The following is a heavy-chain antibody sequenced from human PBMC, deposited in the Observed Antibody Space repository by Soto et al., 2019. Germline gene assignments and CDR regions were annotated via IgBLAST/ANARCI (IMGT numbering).Heavy chain of an antibody. CDR2: IYSRGNT. V-gene: IGHV3-53*01. J-gene: IGHJ3*02. CDR1: GFTVSSNY. Sequence: EVQLVESGGGLIQPGGSLRLSCAAYGFTVSSNYMSWVRQAPGKGLEWVSVIYSRGNTYYADSVKGRFTISRDNSKNTLYLQMNSLRAEDTAVYYCATRRDPIREDALDIWGQGTMVTVSS. CDR3: ATRRDPIREDALDI.